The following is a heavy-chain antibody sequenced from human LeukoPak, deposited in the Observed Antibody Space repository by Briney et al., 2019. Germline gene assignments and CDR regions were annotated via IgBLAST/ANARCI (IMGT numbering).Heavy chain of an antibody. CDR1: GGSISSYY. CDR2: IYTSGST. J-gene: IGHJ6*03. CDR3: ARDLPISADYYYYYYMDV. Sequence: SETLSLTCTVSGGSISSYYCNWIRQPAGKGLEWIGRIYTSGSTNYNPSLKSRVTMSVDTSKNQFSLKLSSVTAADTAVYYCARDLPISADYYYYYYMDVWGKGTTVTVSS. V-gene: IGHV4-4*07.